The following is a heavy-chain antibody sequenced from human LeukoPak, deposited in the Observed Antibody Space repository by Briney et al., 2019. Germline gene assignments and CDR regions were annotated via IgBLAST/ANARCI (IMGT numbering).Heavy chain of an antibody. CDR3: ARDRFLSREDYYYGMDV. J-gene: IGHJ6*02. D-gene: IGHD3-3*01. CDR2: IYYSGST. CDR1: GGSISSYY. V-gene: IGHV4-59*01. Sequence: SETLSLTCTVSGGSISSYYWSWIRQPPGKGLEWIGYIYYSGSTNYNPSLKSRVTISVDMSKNQFSLKLSSVTAADTAVYYCARDRFLSREDYYYGMDVWGQGTTVTVSS.